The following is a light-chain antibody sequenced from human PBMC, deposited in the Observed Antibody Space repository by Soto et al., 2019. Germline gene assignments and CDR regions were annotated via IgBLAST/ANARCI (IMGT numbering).Light chain of an antibody. CDR1: QTVIRNY. J-gene: IGKJ5*01. CDR2: GAS. CDR3: QQHCTSQIT. V-gene: IGKV3-20*01. Sequence: DIVLTQSRDTLSLSPWQRSTLACWASQTVIRNYLACHQQKPGHTPRLLVYGASSRATGIPDRFSGSGSGTDFTLTISRLEHEDFAVYYCQQHCTSQITFGQGTRLE.